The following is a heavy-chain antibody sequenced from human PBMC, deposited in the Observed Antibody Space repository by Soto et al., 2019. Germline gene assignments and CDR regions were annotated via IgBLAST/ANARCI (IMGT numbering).Heavy chain of an antibody. Sequence: PSETLSLTCIVSGDSVSSGDYYWSWIRQPPGKGLEWIGHVYFSGSTNYIPSLKSRLTMSVDTAKNQFSLKLNSVTAADTAVYYCARIPVDTYMIYWSGPWGQGTQVTVSS. CDR3: ARIPVDTYMIYWSGP. CDR2: VYFSGST. J-gene: IGHJ5*02. V-gene: IGHV4-61*08. CDR1: GDSVSSGDYY. D-gene: IGHD3-16*01.